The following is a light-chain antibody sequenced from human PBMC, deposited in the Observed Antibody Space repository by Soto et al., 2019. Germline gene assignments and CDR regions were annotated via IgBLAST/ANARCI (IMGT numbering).Light chain of an antibody. CDR1: QGINNH. Sequence: DIQMTQSPAAMSASVGDRVTITCRASQGINNHLAWIQQKPGKVPKRLIYATSSLQSGVPSRFSGRGSWTEFTLTISSLQPEDVAPYYCLQHNSYPITLGQGTRLEIK. CDR2: ATS. J-gene: IGKJ5*01. CDR3: LQHNSYPIT. V-gene: IGKV1-17*03.